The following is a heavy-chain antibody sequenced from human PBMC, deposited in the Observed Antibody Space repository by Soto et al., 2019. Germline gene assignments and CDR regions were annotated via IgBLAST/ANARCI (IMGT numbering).Heavy chain of an antibody. CDR2: ISSSGSTI. Sequence: QVQLVESGGGLVKPGRSLRLSCAASGFTFSDYYMSWIRQAPGKGLEWVSYISSSGSTIYYADSVKGRFTISRDNAKNSLYLQMNSRRAEDTAVYYCARDRKWDNWNDQMAIDYWGQGTLVTVSS. J-gene: IGHJ4*02. CDR3: ARDRKWDNWNDQMAIDY. D-gene: IGHD1-20*01. CDR1: GFTFSDYY. V-gene: IGHV3-11*01.